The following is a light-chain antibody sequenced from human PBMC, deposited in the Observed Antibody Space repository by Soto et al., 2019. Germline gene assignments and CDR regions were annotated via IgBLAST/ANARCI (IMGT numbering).Light chain of an antibody. CDR3: QTWGTGIQV. J-gene: IGLJ3*02. V-gene: IGLV4-69*01. CDR1: SKSSSYA. Sequence: QPVLTQSPSASASLGASVKLTCTLSSKSSSYAIGWHQQQPEKGPRYLMKLNRDGSHSKGDGIPDRFSGSSSGAERYLTISSLQSEDEADYYCQTWGTGIQVFGGGTKVTVL. CDR2: LNRDGSH.